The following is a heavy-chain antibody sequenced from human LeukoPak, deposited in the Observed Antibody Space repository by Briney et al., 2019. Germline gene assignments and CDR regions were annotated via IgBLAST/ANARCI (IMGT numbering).Heavy chain of an antibody. Sequence: GGSLRLSCAASGFTFSSYEMHWVRQAPGKGLEWVSYINSGGTTIYYAGSVKGRFTISRDNAKNSLYLQMNSLRAEDTAVYYCARVTVVEATLDYWGQGTLVTVCS. V-gene: IGHV3-48*03. CDR2: INSGGTTI. D-gene: IGHD1-26*01. CDR1: GFTFSSYE. CDR3: ARVTVVEATLDY. J-gene: IGHJ4*02.